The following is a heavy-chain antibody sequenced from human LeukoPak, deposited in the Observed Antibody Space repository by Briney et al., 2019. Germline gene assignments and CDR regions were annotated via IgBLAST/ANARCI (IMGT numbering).Heavy chain of an antibody. Sequence: GGSLRLSCAASGFTFSSYAMSWVRQAPGKGLEWVSSVSSSSSYIYYADSVKGRFTISRDNAKNSLYLQMNSLRAEDTAVYYCAREKITLVGATINHVGIDYWGQGTLVTVSS. CDR2: VSSSSSYI. V-gene: IGHV3-21*01. D-gene: IGHD1-26*01. CDR3: AREKITLVGATINHVGIDY. CDR1: GFTFSSYA. J-gene: IGHJ4*02.